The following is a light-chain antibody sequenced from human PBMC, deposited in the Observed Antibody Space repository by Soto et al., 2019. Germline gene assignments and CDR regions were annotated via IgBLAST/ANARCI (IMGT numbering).Light chain of an antibody. CDR2: DAS. CDR3: QQYNSYSPGYT. V-gene: IGKV1-5*01. Sequence: DIQMTQSPSTLSASVGDRVTITCRASQSIGSWLAWYQQKPGKAPKLLIYDASSLESGVPSRFSGSGSGTEFPHTISSLQPDDFATYYCQQYNSYSPGYTFGQGTKLEIK. CDR1: QSIGSW. J-gene: IGKJ2*01.